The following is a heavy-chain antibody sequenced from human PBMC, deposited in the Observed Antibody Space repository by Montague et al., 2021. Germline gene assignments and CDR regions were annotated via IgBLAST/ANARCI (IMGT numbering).Heavy chain of an antibody. D-gene: IGHD3-10*01. Sequence: CAISGDSDGGKRATRSSDKQSSALDLQWQLVSYFRPKWTTNYAVSVQSRITVNPDTSKNHFSLQLNSVTPEDTAVYYCARGQNFGSGNSCNFDHWGQGTLVTVSS. CDR3: ARGQNFGSGNSCNFDH. J-gene: IGHJ4*02. V-gene: IGHV6-1*01. CDR1: GDSDGGKRAT. CDR2: SYFRPKWTT.